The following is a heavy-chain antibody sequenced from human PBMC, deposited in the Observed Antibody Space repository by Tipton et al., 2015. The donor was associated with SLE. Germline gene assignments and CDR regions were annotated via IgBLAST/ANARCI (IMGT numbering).Heavy chain of an antibody. J-gene: IGHJ4*02. CDR1: GGSFSGYY. CDR3: ARSYRVAGYFDY. D-gene: IGHD6-19*01. CDR2: INHSGST. V-gene: IGHV4-34*01. Sequence: TLSLTCAVYGGSFSGYYWSWIRQPPGKGLEWIGEINHSGSTNYNPSLKSRVTISVDTSKNQFSLKLSSVTAADTAVYYCARSYRVAGYFDYWGQGTLVTVSS.